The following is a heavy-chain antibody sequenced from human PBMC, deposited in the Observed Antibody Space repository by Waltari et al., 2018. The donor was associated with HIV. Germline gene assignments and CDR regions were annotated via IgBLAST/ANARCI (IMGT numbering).Heavy chain of an antibody. D-gene: IGHD3-10*01. CDR1: GFDLCHHS. CDR2: IRRGNNEK. CDR3: VRDDPGYGPIDY. V-gene: IGHV3-21*04. Sequence: LVESGGGVVKIGGSIRFTCEASGFDLCHHSMNWVRQSPVRGLEWVASIRRGNNEKHYLDSVRGRFVISRDNAESSVYLQMESLREEDTATYFCVRDDPGYGPIDYWGQGTRVTV. J-gene: IGHJ4*02.